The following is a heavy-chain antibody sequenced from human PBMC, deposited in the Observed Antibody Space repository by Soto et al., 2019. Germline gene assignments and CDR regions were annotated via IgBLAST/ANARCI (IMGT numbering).Heavy chain of an antibody. CDR2: TNNDGSAT. J-gene: IGHJ4*02. CDR1: GFGFSSYW. D-gene: IGHD2-8*02. Sequence: VGSLRLSGAASGFGFSSYWMHWVRQAPGKGLVWVSRTNNDGSATTYADSVRGRFTSFRDNSANRLYLQMTNLRPEDTAIYYCARDRGRGYCTGGLCYLGLDHWGQGDPVTVSS. V-gene: IGHV3-74*01. CDR3: ARDRGRGYCTGGLCYLGLDH.